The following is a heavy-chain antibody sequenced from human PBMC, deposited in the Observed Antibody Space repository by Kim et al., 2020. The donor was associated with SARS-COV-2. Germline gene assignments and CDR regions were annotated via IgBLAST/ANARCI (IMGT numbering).Heavy chain of an antibody. Sequence: SETLSLTCTVSGGSISSSSYYWGWIRQPPGKGLEWIGSIYYSGSTYYNPSLKSRVTISVDTSKNQFSLKLSSVTAADTAVYYCARLFIPTLTYYDILTGYPGVNNYWGQGTLVTVSS. J-gene: IGHJ4*02. CDR1: GGSISSSSYY. CDR3: ARLFIPTLTYYDILTGYPGVNNY. V-gene: IGHV4-39*01. CDR2: IYYSGST. D-gene: IGHD3-9*01.